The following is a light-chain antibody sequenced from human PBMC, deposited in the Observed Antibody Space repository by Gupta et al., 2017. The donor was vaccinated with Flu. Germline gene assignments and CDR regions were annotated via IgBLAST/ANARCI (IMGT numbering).Light chain of an antibody. J-gene: IGLJ3*02. CDR3: CSYAGGASWV. CDR2: EVN. CDR1: SSDVGGYHI. Sequence: QSALTQPPPVSGSPGQSITISCTGTSSDVGGYHIVSWYQQHPGKAPKLIICEVNKRPSGVSNRFSGSKSGNTASLTISGLQAEDEADYYCCSYAGGASWVFGGGTKLTVL. V-gene: IGLV2-23*02.